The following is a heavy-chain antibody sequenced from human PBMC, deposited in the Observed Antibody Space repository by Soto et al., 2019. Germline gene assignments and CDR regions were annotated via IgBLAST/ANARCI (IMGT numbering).Heavy chain of an antibody. D-gene: IGHD6-19*01. CDR1: GFTFSSYA. V-gene: IGHV3-23*01. CDR2: ISGSGGST. CDR3: AKDPDSGWVGMSDY. J-gene: IGHJ4*02. Sequence: EVQLLESGGGLVQPGGSLRLSCAASGFTFSSYAMSWVRQAPGKGLEWVSAISGSGGSTYYADSVKGRFTISRDNSKNTVYLQMNSLRAEDTAVYYCAKDPDSGWVGMSDYWGQGTLVTVSS.